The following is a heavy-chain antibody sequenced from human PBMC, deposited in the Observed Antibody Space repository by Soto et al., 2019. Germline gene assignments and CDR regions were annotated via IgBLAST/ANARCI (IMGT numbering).Heavy chain of an antibody. CDR3: ARSYYDFWSGYYSLDY. J-gene: IGHJ4*02. CDR2: MNPNSGNT. CDR1: GYTFTSYD. V-gene: IGHV1-8*01. D-gene: IGHD3-3*01. Sequence: ASVKVSCKASGYTFTSYDINWVRQATGQGLEWMGWMNPNSGNTGYAQKFQGRVTMTRNTSISTAYMELSSLRSEDTAVYYCARSYYDFWSGYYSLDYWGQGTLVTFSS.